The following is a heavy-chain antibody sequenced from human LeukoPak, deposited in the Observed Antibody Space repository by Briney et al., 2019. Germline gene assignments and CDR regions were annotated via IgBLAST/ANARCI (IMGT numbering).Heavy chain of an antibody. D-gene: IGHD2/OR15-2a*01. CDR3: ARGPLYNWFDP. J-gene: IGHJ5*02. CDR1: GGSFCGYY. V-gene: IGHV4-34*01. Sequence: PSETLSLTCAVYGGSFCGYYWSWIRQPPGKGLEWIGEINHSGSTNYNPSLKSRVTISVDTSKNQFSLKLSSVTAADTALYYCARGPLYNWFDPWGQGTLVTVSS. CDR2: INHSGST.